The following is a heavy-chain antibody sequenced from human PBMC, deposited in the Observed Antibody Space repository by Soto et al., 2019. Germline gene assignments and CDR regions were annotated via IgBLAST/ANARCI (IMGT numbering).Heavy chain of an antibody. CDR3: ARVGSGSYYDFNWFDP. CDR1: GASISSYY. J-gene: IGHJ5*02. CDR2: VYYSGST. D-gene: IGHD1-26*01. V-gene: IGHV4-59*01. Sequence: PLETLSLTCTVSGASISSYYWSWVRQTPGKGLEWIGFVYYSGSTNYNPSLKSRVTISLDTSKRQFSLKLISVTAADTAVYYCARVGSGSYYDFNWFDPWGQGTLVTVSS.